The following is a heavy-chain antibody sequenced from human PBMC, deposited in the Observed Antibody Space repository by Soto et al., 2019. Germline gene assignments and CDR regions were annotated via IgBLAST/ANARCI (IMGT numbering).Heavy chain of an antibody. Sequence: SVKVSCKASGGTFSSYAISWVRQAPGQGLEWMGGIIPIFGTANYAQKFQGRVTITADESTSTAYMELSSLRSEDTAVYYCAREGCSGGSCYSYYYYGMDVWGQGTTVTVSS. CDR2: IIPIFGTA. J-gene: IGHJ6*02. D-gene: IGHD2-15*01. V-gene: IGHV1-69*13. CDR1: GGTFSSYA. CDR3: AREGCSGGSCYSYYYYGMDV.